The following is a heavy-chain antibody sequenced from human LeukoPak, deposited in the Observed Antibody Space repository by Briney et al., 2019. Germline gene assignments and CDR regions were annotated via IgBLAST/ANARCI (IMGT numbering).Heavy chain of an antibody. Sequence: GGSLRLSCAAPGFTFSNAWMSWVRQAPRKGLEWVGRIKSKSDGGTTDYAAPVKGRFTISRDDSKKTLYLQMNSLRTEDTAVYYCTTWPAAHLKFDYWGQGTLVTVSS. CDR1: GFTFSNAW. CDR3: TTWPAAHLKFDY. V-gene: IGHV3-15*01. CDR2: IKSKSDGGTT. J-gene: IGHJ4*02. D-gene: IGHD2-2*01.